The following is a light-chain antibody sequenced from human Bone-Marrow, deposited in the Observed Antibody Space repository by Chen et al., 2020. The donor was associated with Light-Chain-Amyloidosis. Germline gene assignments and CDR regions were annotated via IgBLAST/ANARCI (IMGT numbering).Light chain of an antibody. J-gene: IGLJ3*02. CDR3: AAWDESLNGHWV. CDR2: KNN. Sequence: QSVLTQPPSASGTPGQRVTISCSGSRSNIGNNVVNWYQQFPGTAPKLLIYKNNQRPSGVPDRLSGSNSGTSASLAISGLQSEDEADYYCAAWDESLNGHWVFGGGTKLTVL. V-gene: IGLV1-44*01. CDR1: RSNIGNNV.